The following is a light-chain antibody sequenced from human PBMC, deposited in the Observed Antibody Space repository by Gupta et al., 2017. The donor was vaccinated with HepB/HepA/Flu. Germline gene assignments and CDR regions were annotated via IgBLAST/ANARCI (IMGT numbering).Light chain of an antibody. CDR3: CSYAGSYTLVV. V-gene: IGLV2-11*01. J-gene: IGLJ3*02. Sequence: QSDLPQLRLASGSTGTSVTTSCTGASSDVGGSNYVSWYQHHPGKAPKLMIYNVNKRPTGVPDRFSGSKSGNTASLTISGLHAEDEADYYCCSYAGSYTLVVFGGGTKLTVL. CDR2: NVN. CDR1: SSDVGGSNY.